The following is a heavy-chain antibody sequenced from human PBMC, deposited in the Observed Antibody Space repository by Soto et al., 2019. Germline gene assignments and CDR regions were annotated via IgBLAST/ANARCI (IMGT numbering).Heavy chain of an antibody. CDR2: IYYSGST. V-gene: IGHV4-30-4*01. J-gene: IGHJ6*02. Sequence: TSETLSLTCTVSGGSSSSGDYYWSWIRQPPGKGLEWIGYIYYSGSTYYNPSLKSRVTMSVDTSKNQFSLKLSSVTAADTAVYYCARGITMVRGIIRYYYGMDVWGQGTTVTVSS. CDR1: GGSSSSGDYY. CDR3: ARGITMVRGIIRYYYGMDV. D-gene: IGHD3-10*01.